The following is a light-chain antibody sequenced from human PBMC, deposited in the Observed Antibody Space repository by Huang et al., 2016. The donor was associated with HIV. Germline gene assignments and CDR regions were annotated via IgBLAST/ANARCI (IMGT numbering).Light chain of an antibody. J-gene: IGKJ3*01. Sequence: DIVMTQSPDSLAVSLGERATINCKSSQSVLNNSNNKNYLTWYQRRPGQPPKLLIYWAATRDSGVPDRFSGSGSGTDFTLTISSLQAEDVAVYYCQQYYTTPFTFGPGTKVDVK. V-gene: IGKV4-1*01. CDR2: WAA. CDR3: QQYYTTPFT. CDR1: QSVLNNSNNKNY.